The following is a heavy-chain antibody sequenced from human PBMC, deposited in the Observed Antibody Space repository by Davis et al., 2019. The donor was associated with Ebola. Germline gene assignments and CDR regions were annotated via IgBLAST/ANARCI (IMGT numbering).Heavy chain of an antibody. J-gene: IGHJ3*02. Sequence: GESLKISCAASGFTFSSYWMSWVRQAPGKGLEWVANIKQDGSEKYYVDSVKGRFTISRDNAKNSLYLQMNSLRAEDTAVYYCAREISSGGAFDIWGQGTMVTVSS. CDR3: AREISSGGAFDI. D-gene: IGHD6-19*01. V-gene: IGHV3-7*03. CDR1: GFTFSSYW. CDR2: IKQDGSEK.